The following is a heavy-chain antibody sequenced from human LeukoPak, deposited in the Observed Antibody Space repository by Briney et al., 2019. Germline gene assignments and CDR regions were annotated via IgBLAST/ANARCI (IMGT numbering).Heavy chain of an antibody. CDR1: GFTFSSYA. V-gene: IGHV3-30*04. D-gene: IGHD3-22*01. CDR2: ISYDGSNK. J-gene: IGHJ4*02. CDR3: ASLGGDTMIVVVTPIDY. Sequence: GRSLRLSCAASGFTFSSYAMHWVRQAPGKGLEWVAVISYDGSNKYYADSVKGRFTISRDNSKNTLYLQVNSLRAEDTAVYYCASLGGDTMIVVVTPIDYWGQGTLVTVSS.